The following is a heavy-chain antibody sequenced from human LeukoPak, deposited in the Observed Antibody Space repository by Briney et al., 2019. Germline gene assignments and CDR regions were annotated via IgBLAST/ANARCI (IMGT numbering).Heavy chain of an antibody. D-gene: IGHD2-15*01. Sequence: SATLSLTCAVDGGSVSGYYWSWIRQPPGKGLEWIGEINHSGSTNYNPSLKSRVTISVDTSKNQFSLKLSSVTAAGTAVYYCARDRYCSGGSCAYDAFDIWGQGTMVTVSS. CDR1: GGSVSGYY. CDR2: INHSGST. J-gene: IGHJ3*02. V-gene: IGHV4-34*01. CDR3: ARDRYCSGGSCAYDAFDI.